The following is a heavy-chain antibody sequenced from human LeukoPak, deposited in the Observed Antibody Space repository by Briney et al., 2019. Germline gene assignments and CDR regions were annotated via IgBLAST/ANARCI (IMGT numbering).Heavy chain of an antibody. J-gene: IGHJ4*02. CDR1: GFTFSTYW. Sequence: GSLRLSCAASGFTFSTYWMSWVRHAPWKSLEWVANIREDGSEKNYVDSVKGRFTISRDNAKDSLYLQMNSLRAEDAAVYYCATCSSWRFDYWGQGTLVTVSS. CDR3: ATCSSWRFDY. V-gene: IGHV3-7*05. CDR2: IREDGSEK. D-gene: IGHD6-13*01.